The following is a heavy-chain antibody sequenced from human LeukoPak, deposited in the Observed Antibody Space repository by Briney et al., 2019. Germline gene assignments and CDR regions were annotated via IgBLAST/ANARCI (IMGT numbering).Heavy chain of an antibody. CDR2: ISSSGSTI. CDR3: ARDAGYSSSWYPLANYFDY. CDR1: GFTFSSYE. V-gene: IGHV3-48*03. J-gene: IGHJ4*02. D-gene: IGHD6-13*01. Sequence: GGSLRLSCVASGFTFSSYEMNWVRQAPGKGLEWVSYISSSGSTIYYADSVKGRFTISRDNAKNSLYLQMNSLRAEDTAVYYCARDAGYSSSWYPLANYFDYWGQGTLVTVSS.